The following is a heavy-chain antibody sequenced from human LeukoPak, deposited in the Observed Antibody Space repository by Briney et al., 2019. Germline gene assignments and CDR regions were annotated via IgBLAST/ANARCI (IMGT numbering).Heavy chain of an antibody. D-gene: IGHD5-12*01. Sequence: PGGALRLSCASSGFTLTYYWLGWVRQARGKGREGVANIRPEGSDKYYVDSVKGRFTISRDNAQNSLYLQMNSLRAEDSGVYYCGTWGIVAALDRWGQGTLVTVSS. V-gene: IGHV3-7*01. CDR1: GFTLTYYW. CDR2: IRPEGSDK. CDR3: GTWGIVAALDR. J-gene: IGHJ5*02.